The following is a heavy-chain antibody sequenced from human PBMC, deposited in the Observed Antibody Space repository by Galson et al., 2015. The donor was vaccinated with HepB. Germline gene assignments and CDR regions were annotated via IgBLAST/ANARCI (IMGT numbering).Heavy chain of an antibody. CDR3: AREDPTVAVAVLDY. D-gene: IGHD2-2*01. CDR2: IWYDGSNQ. Sequence: SLRLSCAASGFSFSDHYMSWIRQAPGKGLEWVALIWYDGSNQYYGDSVKGRFTISRDNAKNTLYLQMKSLRVEDTAVYYCAREDPTVAVAVLDYWGQGTLVAVSS. J-gene: IGHJ4*02. V-gene: IGHV3-33*08. CDR1: GFSFSDHY.